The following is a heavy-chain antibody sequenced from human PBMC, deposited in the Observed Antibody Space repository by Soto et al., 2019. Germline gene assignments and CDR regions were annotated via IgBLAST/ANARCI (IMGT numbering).Heavy chain of an antibody. D-gene: IGHD2-15*01. CDR2: IIPIFGTA. V-gene: IGHV1-69*06. CDR1: GGTFSSYA. Sequence: ASVKVSCKASGGTFSSYAISWVRQAPGQGLEWMVGIIPIFGTANYAQKFQGRVTITADKSTSTAYMELSSLRSEDTAVYYCASCESRSGGSCYASDYWGQGTLVNVSS. CDR3: ASCESRSGGSCYASDY. J-gene: IGHJ4*02.